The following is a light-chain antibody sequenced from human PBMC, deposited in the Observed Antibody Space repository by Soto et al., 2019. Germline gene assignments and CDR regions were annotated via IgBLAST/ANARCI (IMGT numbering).Light chain of an antibody. J-gene: IGKJ2*01. V-gene: IGKV4-1*01. CDR3: QQYYSIPYT. CDR1: QSVLYSSNNKNY. Sequence: IVMTQSPDSLAVSLGERATINCKSSQSVLYSSNNKNYLAWYQQKPGQPPKLLIYWASTRESGVPDRFSGSGSGTDFTLTISRLHAEDVAVYYCQQYYSIPYTFGQGAQLEIK. CDR2: WAS.